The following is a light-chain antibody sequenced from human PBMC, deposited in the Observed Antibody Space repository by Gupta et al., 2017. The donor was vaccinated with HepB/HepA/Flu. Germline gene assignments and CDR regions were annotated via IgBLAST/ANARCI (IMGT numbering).Light chain of an antibody. CDR1: SSNIGSNN. CDR2: SNN. V-gene: IGLV1-44*01. Sequence: SLLTHPRSASRAPGQRDPIPCSGSSSNIGSNNVNWYQQHPRTAPKLVIYSNNQPPSGVPDRFSGSTSGTSASLAISRVQSEDDADYDCSVWDDSGNSLLFGGGTKLTVL. CDR3: SVWDDSGNSLL. J-gene: IGLJ2*01.